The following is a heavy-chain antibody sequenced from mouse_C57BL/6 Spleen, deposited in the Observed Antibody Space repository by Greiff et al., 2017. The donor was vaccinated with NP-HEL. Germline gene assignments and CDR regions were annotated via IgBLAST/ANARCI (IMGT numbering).Heavy chain of an antibody. CDR3: ARRVYYGNYEAMDY. J-gene: IGHJ4*01. CDR1: GYTFTSYW. Sequence: QVQLQQSGAELVRPGSSVKLSCKASGYTFTSYWMHWVKQRPIQGLEWIGNIDPSDSETHYNQKFKDKATLTVDKSSSTAYMQLSSLTSEDSAVYYCARRVYYGNYEAMDYWGQGTSVTVSS. CDR2: IDPSDSET. D-gene: IGHD2-1*01. V-gene: IGHV1-52*01.